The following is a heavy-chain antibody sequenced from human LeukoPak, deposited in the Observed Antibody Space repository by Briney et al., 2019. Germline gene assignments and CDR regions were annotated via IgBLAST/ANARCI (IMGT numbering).Heavy chain of an antibody. CDR1: GGSINSYY. V-gene: IGHV4-59*01. CDR3: ARETRTGIVGATVFMNYYYYMDV. Sequence: SETLSLTCTVSGGSINSYYWSWIRQPPGKGLEWIGYIYYSGSTKYNPSLKSRVTISVDTSKNQFSLKLSSVTAADTAVYYCARETRTGIVGATVFMNYYYYMDVWGKGTTVTVSS. CDR2: IYYSGST. D-gene: IGHD1-26*01. J-gene: IGHJ6*03.